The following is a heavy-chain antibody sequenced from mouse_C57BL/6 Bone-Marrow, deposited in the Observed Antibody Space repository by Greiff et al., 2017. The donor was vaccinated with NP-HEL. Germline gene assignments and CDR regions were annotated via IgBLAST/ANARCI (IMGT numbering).Heavy chain of an antibody. CDR1: GFTFTDYY. V-gene: IGHV7-3*01. Sequence: EVQVVESGGGLVQPGGSLSLSCAASGFTFTDYYMSWVRQPPGKALEWLGFIRNKANGYTTEYSASVKGRFTISRDNSQSILYLQMNALRAEDSATYYCARWCYYGSSCLDYWGQGTTLTVSS. J-gene: IGHJ2*01. CDR2: IRNKANGYTT. D-gene: IGHD1-1*01. CDR3: ARWCYYGSSCLDY.